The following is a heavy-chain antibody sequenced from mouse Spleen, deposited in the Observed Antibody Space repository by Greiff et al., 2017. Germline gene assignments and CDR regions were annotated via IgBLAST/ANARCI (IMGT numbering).Heavy chain of an antibody. J-gene: IGHJ2*01. CDR3: ASNYYGSSYAYFDY. CDR1: GFSLTSYG. Sequence: QVQLKQSGPGLVAPSQSLSITCTVSGFSLTSYGVHWVRQPPGKGLEWLGVIWAGGSTNYNSALMSRLSISKDNSKSQVFLKMNSLQTDDTAMYYCASNYYGSSYAYFDYWGQGTTLTVSS. D-gene: IGHD1-1*01. V-gene: IGHV2-9*02. CDR2: IWAGGST.